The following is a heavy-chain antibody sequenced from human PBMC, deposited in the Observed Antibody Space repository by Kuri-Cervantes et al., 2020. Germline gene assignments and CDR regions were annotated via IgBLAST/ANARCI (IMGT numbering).Heavy chain of an antibody. CDR3: AREDDYAHFDY. J-gene: IGHJ4*02. CDR2: IYHSGST. Sequence: SQTLSLTCAVSGYSISSGYYWGWIRQPPGKGLEWIGSIYHSGSTYYNPSLKSRVTISVDTSKNQFSLKLSSVTAADTAVYYCAREDDYAHFDYWGQGTLVTVPS. V-gene: IGHV4-38-2*02. D-gene: IGHD4/OR15-4a*01. CDR1: GYSISSGYY.